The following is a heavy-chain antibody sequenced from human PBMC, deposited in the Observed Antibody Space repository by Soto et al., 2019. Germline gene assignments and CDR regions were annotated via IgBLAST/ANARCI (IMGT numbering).Heavy chain of an antibody. CDR1: GGSISSSNW. V-gene: IGHV4-4*03. CDR3: ARLGPTAMVPSYFDY. D-gene: IGHD5-18*01. CDR2: VYHSGST. J-gene: IGHJ4*01. Sequence: LPETLSLTCAVSGGSISSSNWWSWVRQPPGKGLEWIGKVYHSGSTDYNPSLKSRVTISVDKSRNQFSLKLSSVTAADTAVYYCARLGPTAMVPSYFDYWGHG.